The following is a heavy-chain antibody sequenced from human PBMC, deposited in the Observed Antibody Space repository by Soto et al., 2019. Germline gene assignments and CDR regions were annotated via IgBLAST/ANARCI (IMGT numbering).Heavy chain of an antibody. D-gene: IGHD6-19*01. CDR2: LYYTGST. J-gene: IGHJ4*02. Sequence: PSETLSLTCTVSGASISGYHWGWIRQPPGKGLEWIGYLYYTGSTHYNPSLKSGVTMSVDTSKNQFSLKLNSVTAADAAVYYCARGFAIGWYTYFFDLWGQGPLVTVSS. CDR3: ARGFAIGWYTYFFDL. CDR1: GASISGYH. V-gene: IGHV4-59*08.